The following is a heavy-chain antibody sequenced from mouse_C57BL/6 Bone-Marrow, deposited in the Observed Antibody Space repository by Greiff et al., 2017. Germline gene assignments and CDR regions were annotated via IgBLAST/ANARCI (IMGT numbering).Heavy chain of an antibody. CDR3: ARRSYFDV. CDR1: GFTFSSYG. J-gene: IGHJ1*03. V-gene: IGHV5-6*01. CDR2: ISSGGSYT. Sequence: VHLVESGGDLVKPGGSLKLSCVASGFTFSSYGMSWVRQTPDKRLEWVATISSGGSYTYYPDSVKGRFTISRDNAKNTLYLQMSSLKSEDTAMYYCARRSYFDVWGTGTTVTVSS.